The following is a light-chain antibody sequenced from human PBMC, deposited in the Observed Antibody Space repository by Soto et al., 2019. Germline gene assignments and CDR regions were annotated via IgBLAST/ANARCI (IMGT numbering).Light chain of an antibody. J-gene: IGKJ1*01. CDR2: KIS. V-gene: IGKV2-24*01. CDR3: LQATHFPWT. Sequence: DSVMTQTPLSSHVTLGQPASISCRSSLSLVHRDGNTHLRWLQHSPGQRPRLLIYKISMRFSGVPDRFSGSGAGTDFTLKISRVEAEDVGVYYCLQATHFPWTFGQGTKVEIK. CDR1: LSLVHRDGNTH.